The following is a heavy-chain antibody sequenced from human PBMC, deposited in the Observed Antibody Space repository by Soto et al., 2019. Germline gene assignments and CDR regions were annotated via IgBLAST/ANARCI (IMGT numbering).Heavy chain of an antibody. D-gene: IGHD5-18*01. V-gene: IGHV1-8*02. Sequence: ASVKVSCKASGYTFTNNDVSWVRQASGQGLEWMGWMNPGSGDTGYAQKFQGRVTMTRDISIATAYMELNSLTSEDTAIYYCARMESFGSLNWFDPWGQGTLVTVSS. CDR1: GYTFTNND. CDR3: ARMESFGSLNWFDP. J-gene: IGHJ5*02. CDR2: MNPGSGDT.